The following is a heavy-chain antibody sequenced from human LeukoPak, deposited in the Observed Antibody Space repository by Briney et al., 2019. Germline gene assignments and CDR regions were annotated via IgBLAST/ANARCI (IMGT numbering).Heavy chain of an antibody. J-gene: IGHJ4*02. Sequence: GGSLRLSCAASGFTFSDYYMSWIRQAPGKGLEWVSYISSGSTIYYADSVKGRFTISRDNAKNSLYLQMNSLRAEDTAVYYCAGGYCSGGSCYEFDYWGQETLVTVSS. CDR2: ISSGSTI. CDR3: AGGYCSGGSCYEFDY. D-gene: IGHD2-15*01. V-gene: IGHV3-11*01. CDR1: GFTFSDYY.